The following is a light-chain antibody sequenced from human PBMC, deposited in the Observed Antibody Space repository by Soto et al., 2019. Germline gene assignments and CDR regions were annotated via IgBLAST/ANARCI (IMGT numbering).Light chain of an antibody. CDR1: SSDVGEENY. CDR2: EVS. V-gene: IGLV2-8*01. Sequence: QSALTQPPSASGSPGQSVTITCSGTSSDVGEENYVSWYQQHPGKVPKLILYEVSKRPSGVPDRFSGSRSGNTASLTVFGLQAEDEADYYCSSFAGSPVVLGGGTKRTVL. CDR3: SSFAGSPVV. J-gene: IGLJ2*01.